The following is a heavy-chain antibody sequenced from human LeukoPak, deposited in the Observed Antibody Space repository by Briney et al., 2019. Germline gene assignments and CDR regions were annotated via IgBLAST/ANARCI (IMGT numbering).Heavy chain of an antibody. CDR2: TSSSSSTI. J-gene: IGHJ4*02. V-gene: IGHV3-48*04. CDR1: GFTFSSDS. CDR3: ARIEEGSRTYYRPFDY. Sequence: GGSLRLSCAASGFTFSSDSMNWVRQAPGKGLEWVSDTSSSSSTINYADSVKGRFTISRDNAKNSLYLQMTSLRAEDTAVYYCARIEEGSRTYYRPFDYWGQGTLVTVSS. D-gene: IGHD3-10*01.